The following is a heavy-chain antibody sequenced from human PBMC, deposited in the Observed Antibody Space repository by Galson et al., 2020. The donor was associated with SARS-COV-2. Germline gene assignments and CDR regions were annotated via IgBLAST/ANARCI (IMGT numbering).Heavy chain of an antibody. V-gene: IGHV3-30*02. D-gene: IGHD3-10*01. Sequence: GESLKISCAASGFTFSSYGMHWVRQAPGKGLEWVAFIRYDGSNKYYADSVKGRFTISRDNSKNTLYLQMNSLRAEDTAVYYCASVLLCEIGFGGLCLDYWGQGTLVTVSS. J-gene: IGHJ4*02. CDR3: ASVLLCEIGFGGLCLDY. CDR2: IRYDGSNK. CDR1: GFTFSSYG.